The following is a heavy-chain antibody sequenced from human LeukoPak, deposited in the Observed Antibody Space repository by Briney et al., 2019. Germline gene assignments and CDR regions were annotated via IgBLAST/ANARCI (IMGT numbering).Heavy chain of an antibody. D-gene: IGHD2-15*01. CDR3: ASLGLGYCSGGRCPGYFDL. CDR2: IIPILGIA. V-gene: IGHV1-69*04. CDR1: GGTFSSYV. Sequence: ASVNVSCKASGGTFSSYVISWVRQAPGQGLEWMGRIIPILGIANYAQRFQGRVTITADKSTTTAYMELSSLRSEDTAVYYCASLGLGYCSGGRCPGYFDLWGRGTLVTVSS. J-gene: IGHJ2*01.